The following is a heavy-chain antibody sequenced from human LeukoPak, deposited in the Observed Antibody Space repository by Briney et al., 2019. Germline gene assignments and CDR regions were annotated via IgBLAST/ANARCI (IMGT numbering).Heavy chain of an antibody. CDR2: ISWNSGSI. D-gene: IGHD3-22*01. CDR3: ARTYYYDSSGYYALDY. J-gene: IGHJ4*02. CDR1: GFTFDDYA. Sequence: GRSLRLSCAASGFTFDDYAMHWVRQAPGKGLEWVSGISWNSGSIGYADSVKGRFTISRDNAKNSLYLQMNSLRAEDTAVYYCARTYYYDSSGYYALDYWGQGTLVTVSS. V-gene: IGHV3-9*01.